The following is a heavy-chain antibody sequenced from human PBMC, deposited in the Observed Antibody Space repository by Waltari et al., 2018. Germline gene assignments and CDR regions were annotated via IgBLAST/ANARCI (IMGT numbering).Heavy chain of an antibody. CDR2: IRSKIYGGTA. J-gene: IGHJ6*02. CDR1: GFPFGAHA. Sequence: EVQLVESGGGLVQPGRSLRISCTTSGFPFGAHALSWFRQAPGKGLEWVGFIRSKIYGGTADYAASVKGRFTVSRDDSKSIAYLQMDSLKTEDTAVYYCSRVSASGDGMDVWGQGTTVTVSS. D-gene: IGHD3-16*01. V-gene: IGHV3-49*03. CDR3: SRVSASGDGMDV.